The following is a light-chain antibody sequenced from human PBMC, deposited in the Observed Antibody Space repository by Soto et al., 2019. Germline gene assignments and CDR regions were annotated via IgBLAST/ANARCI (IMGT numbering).Light chain of an antibody. Sequence: DIQMTQSPSSLSASVGDRVTITCRASQSISSYLNWYQQKPGKAPKLLIYAASNLQSGVPSRFSGSGSGTDFTLTISSLQPEDFATYYCQQTYSTPPHTFGGGTKVDIK. V-gene: IGKV1-39*01. CDR2: AAS. CDR1: QSISSY. J-gene: IGKJ4*01. CDR3: QQTYSTPPHT.